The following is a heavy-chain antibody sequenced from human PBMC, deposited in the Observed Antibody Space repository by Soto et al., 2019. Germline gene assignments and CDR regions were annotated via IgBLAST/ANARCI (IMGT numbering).Heavy chain of an antibody. CDR1: GFSVSARGVG. CDR3: AHSPWGAAPDY. V-gene: IGHV2-5*01. D-gene: IGHD3-16*01. J-gene: IGHJ4*02. CDR2: IYWNDDK. Sequence: SGPTLVNPTQTLTLTCALSGFSVSARGVGVGWILQPPGKALEWLAIIYWNDDKLYRPSLQSRLTITKDTSKNQVVLTMTNMDPVDTATYYCAHSPWGAAPDYWGQGTPVTVSS.